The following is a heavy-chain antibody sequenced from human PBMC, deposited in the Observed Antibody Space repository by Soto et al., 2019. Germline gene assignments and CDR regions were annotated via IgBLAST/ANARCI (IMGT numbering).Heavy chain of an antibody. J-gene: IGHJ4*02. CDR1: GFTFSSYG. D-gene: IGHD3-3*01. Sequence: QPWGSLRLSCAASGFTFSSYGMHWVRQAPGKGLEWVAIISYHGNNQFYADSVKGRFTISRDNSNNTLYLEMNSLRPEDTAVYYCAKDLALGFWSGNYYFDHWGQGTLVTVSS. CDR2: ISYHGNNQ. V-gene: IGHV3-30*18. CDR3: AKDLALGFWSGNYYFDH.